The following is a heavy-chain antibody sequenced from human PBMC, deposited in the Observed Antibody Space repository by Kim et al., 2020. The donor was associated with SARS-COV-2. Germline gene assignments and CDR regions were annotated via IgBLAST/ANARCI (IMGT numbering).Heavy chain of an antibody. J-gene: IGHJ6*02. Sequence: GGSLRLSCAASGFTFSSYSMNWVRQAPGKGLEWVSSISSSSSYIYYADSVKGRFTISRDNAKNSLYLQMNSLRAEDTAVYYCARDGVYCSSTSCYQAPGYYGMDVWGQGTTVTVSS. CDR3: ARDGVYCSSTSCYQAPGYYGMDV. V-gene: IGHV3-21*01. CDR1: GFTFSSYS. D-gene: IGHD2-2*01. CDR2: ISSSSSYI.